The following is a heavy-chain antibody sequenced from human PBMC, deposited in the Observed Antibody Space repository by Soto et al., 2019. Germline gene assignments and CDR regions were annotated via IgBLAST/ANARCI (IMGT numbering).Heavy chain of an antibody. CDR2: ISGSGDNT. J-gene: IGHJ5*02. V-gene: IGHV3-23*01. Sequence: EVQLLESGGGLVQPGGSLRLSCAASGFTFSSYVMSWVRQAPGKGLEWVAGISGSGDNTYYADSVKGRFTISRDNSKNTLLLQMNSLRAEDTDLYVCAKAMGDYYDSSGSWFDPWGQGTMVTVSS. D-gene: IGHD3-22*01. CDR1: GFTFSSYV. CDR3: AKAMGDYYDSSGSWFDP.